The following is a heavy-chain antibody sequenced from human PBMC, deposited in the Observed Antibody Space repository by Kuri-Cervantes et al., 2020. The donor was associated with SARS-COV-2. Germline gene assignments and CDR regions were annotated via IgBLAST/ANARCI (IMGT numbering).Heavy chain of an antibody. J-gene: IGHJ6*03. CDR3: ARDGRVYYDFWSGYPPKVHYYYMDV. D-gene: IGHD3-3*01. CDR1: GYTFTGYY. V-gene: IGHV1-2*02. Sequence: ASVKVSCKASGYTFTGYYMHWVRQAPGQGLEWMGWINPNSGGTNYAQKFQGRVTMTRDTSISTAYMELSSLRSEDTAVYYCARDGRVYYDFWSGYPPKVHYYYMDVWGKGTTVTVSS. CDR2: INPNSGGT.